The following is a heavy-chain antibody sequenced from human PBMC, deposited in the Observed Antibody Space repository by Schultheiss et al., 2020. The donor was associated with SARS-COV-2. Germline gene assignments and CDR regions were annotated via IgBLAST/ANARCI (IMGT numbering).Heavy chain of an antibody. D-gene: IGHD5-12*01. CDR2: ISGGST. Sequence: SCAASGFTFSDYYMSWIRQAPGKGLEWVSSISGGSTYYADSVKGRFTISRDNSKNTLYLQMNSLRAEDTAVYYCAKDAVTVATIFAWGQGTLVTVSS. CDR1: GFTFSDYY. V-gene: IGHV3-38-3*01. CDR3: AKDAVTVATIFA. J-gene: IGHJ5*02.